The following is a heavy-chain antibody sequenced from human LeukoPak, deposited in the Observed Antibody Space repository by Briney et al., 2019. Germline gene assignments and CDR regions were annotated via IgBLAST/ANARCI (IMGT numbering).Heavy chain of an antibody. CDR1: GFAFRSYG. J-gene: IGHJ4*02. CDR3: ARGRSGYPPKYYFDY. CDR2: IWYDGSNK. D-gene: IGHD3-22*01. V-gene: IGHV3-33*08. Sequence: GRSLRLSCAASGFAFRSYGMHWVRQAPGKGLEWVAVIWYDGSNKYYADSVKGRFTISRDNSKNTLYLQMNSLRVEDTAVYYCARGRSGYPPKYYFDYWGQGTLVTVSS.